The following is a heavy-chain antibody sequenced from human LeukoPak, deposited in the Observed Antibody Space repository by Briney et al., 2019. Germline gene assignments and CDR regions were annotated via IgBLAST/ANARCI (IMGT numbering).Heavy chain of an antibody. Sequence: SETLSLTCTVSGGSINSYYWSWIRQPPGKGLDFIGYLWTGGSTNYNPSLKSRVTISRDTSKNQFSLKLSSVTAADTAVYYCAGRDYWGQGTLVTVSS. CDR3: AGRDY. V-gene: IGHV4-4*09. J-gene: IGHJ4*02. CDR2: LWTGGST. CDR1: GGSINSYY.